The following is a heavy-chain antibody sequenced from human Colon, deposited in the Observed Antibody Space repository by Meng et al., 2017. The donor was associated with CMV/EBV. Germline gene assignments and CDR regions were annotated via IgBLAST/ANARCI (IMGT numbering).Heavy chain of an antibody. CDR3: TTFRGVSWDDY. CDR2: ISTLSISK. J-gene: IGHJ4*02. CDR1: GFHFSPYE. V-gene: IGHV3-48*03. D-gene: IGHD1-26*01. Sequence: GESLKISCAASGFHFSPYEINWVRQAPGKGLEWVSYISTLSISKEYADSVKGRFTISRDDAKKSVYLQMNSLRAEDTAIYYCTTFRGVSWDDYWGQGTLVTVSS.